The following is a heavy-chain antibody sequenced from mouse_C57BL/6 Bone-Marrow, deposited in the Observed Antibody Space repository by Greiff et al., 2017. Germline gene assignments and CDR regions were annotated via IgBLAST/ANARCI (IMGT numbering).Heavy chain of an antibody. V-gene: IGHV1-81*01. CDR1: GYTFTSYG. CDR2: IYPRSGST. D-gene: IGHD1-1*01. J-gene: IGHJ4*01. CDR3: ARRGYYSSSPGYYAMDY. Sequence: VKLQESGAELARPGASVMLSCKASGYTFTSYGISWVKQRTGQGLEWIGEIYPRSGSTYYTEKFTGKATLTADKSSSTAYMELRSLTSEDAAVYVCARRGYYSSSPGYYAMDYWGQGTSVTVSS.